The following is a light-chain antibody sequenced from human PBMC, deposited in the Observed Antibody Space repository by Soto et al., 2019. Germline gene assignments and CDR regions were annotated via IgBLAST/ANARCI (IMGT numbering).Light chain of an antibody. V-gene: IGLV2-14*01. Sequence: QSALTQPASVSGSPGQSITISCAGTSSDVGAYNYVSWYQQHPGKAPKLVIYEVCDRPSGVSNRFSGSKSGNTASLTISGLQAEDEADYYCSSYTSSTTQVFGGGTKLTVL. CDR1: SSDVGAYNY. CDR3: SSYTSSTTQV. J-gene: IGLJ3*02. CDR2: EVC.